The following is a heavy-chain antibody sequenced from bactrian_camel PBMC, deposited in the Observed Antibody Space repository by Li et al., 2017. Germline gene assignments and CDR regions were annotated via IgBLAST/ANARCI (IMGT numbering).Heavy chain of an antibody. CDR2: VASDGSS. J-gene: IGHJ6*01. V-gene: IGHV3S53*01. D-gene: IGHD6*01. CDR1: RYGRGC. CDR3: AAVRYGVTWYPLCRARSADFGY. Sequence: QLVESGGGSVQAGGSLRLSCEASRYGRGCMGWFRHFPGKEREAVAGVASDGSSRYVDSVKGRFTISKDNAKNTLYLQMNSLKPEDTAMYYCAAVRYGVTWYPLCRARSADFGYWGQGTQVTVS.